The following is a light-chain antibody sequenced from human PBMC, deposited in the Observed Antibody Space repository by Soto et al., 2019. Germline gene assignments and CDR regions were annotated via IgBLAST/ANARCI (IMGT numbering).Light chain of an antibody. J-gene: IGKJ1*01. Sequence: IQLTQSPSSLSASVGDRVTITCRASQGISSYLAWYQQKPGKAPKLLIYAASTLQSGVPSRVSGSGYGTDFTLNISSLQPEDFATYYCQQLNSYPRTFGQGTKVEIK. CDR3: QQLNSYPRT. CDR1: QGISSY. V-gene: IGKV1-9*01. CDR2: AAS.